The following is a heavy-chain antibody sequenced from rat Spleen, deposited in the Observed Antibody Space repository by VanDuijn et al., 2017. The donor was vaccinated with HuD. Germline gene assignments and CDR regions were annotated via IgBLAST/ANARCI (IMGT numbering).Heavy chain of an antibody. CDR2: IDPDGGRT. Sequence: EVQLVESGGGLVQPGRSLKLSCAASGFIFSRSAMAWVRQAPTKGLEWVSSIDPDGGRTYYPDSVKGRFTISRDNAESTIYLQMNSLGSEDTATYYCAVSGYGYWGQGVMVTVSS. CDR3: AVSGYGY. CDR1: GFIFSRSA. J-gene: IGHJ2*01. D-gene: IGHD4-3*01. V-gene: IGHV5-29*01.